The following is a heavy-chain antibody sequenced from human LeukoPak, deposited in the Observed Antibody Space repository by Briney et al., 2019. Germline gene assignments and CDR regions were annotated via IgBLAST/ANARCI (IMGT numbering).Heavy chain of an antibody. CDR2: ISASGSAT. CDR3: AKGALDYDFWSGYFD. Sequence: PGGSLRLSCAASGFSFSGYSMNWVRQAPGKGLEWVAAISASGSATSYADSVRGRFTISRDNSKNTLYLQMNSLRAEDTAVYYCAKGALDYDFWSGYFDWGQGTLVTVSS. CDR1: GFSFSGYS. V-gene: IGHV3-23*01. J-gene: IGHJ4*02. D-gene: IGHD3-3*01.